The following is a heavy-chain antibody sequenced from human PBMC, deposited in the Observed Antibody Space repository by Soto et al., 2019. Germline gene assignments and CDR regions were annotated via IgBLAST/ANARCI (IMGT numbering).Heavy chain of an antibody. J-gene: IGHJ5*02. CDR3: ARSVFP. CDR2: FYYSGST. Sequence: QVQLQESGPGLVKPSQTLSLTCTVSGGSISTGGYYWNWIRQHPGKGLEWIGYFYYSGSTYYNPSLKRRVTISVNTSKNQFALKLSSVPAADTPVYYCARSVFPWGQGTLVTVSS. V-gene: IGHV4-31*03. CDR1: GGSISTGGYY.